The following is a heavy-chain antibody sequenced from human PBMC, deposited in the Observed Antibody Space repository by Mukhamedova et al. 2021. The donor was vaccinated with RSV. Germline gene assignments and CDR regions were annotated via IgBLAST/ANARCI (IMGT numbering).Heavy chain of an antibody. Sequence: AEYMGGRVTITADESTSTAYMKLSSLRSEDTAVYYCARDATIFGVVIYFDYWGQGTLVTVSS. V-gene: IGHV1-69*01. D-gene: IGHD3-3*01. CDR3: ARDATIFGVVIYFDY. J-gene: IGHJ4*02.